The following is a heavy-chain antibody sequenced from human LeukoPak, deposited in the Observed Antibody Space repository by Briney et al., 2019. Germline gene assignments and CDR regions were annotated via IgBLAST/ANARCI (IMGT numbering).Heavy chain of an antibody. CDR3: ARVRGVARLFGDY. V-gene: IGHV4-34*01. CDR2: INHSGST. CDR1: GGSFSGYY. Sequence: SETLSLTCAVYGGSFSGYYWSWIRQPPGKGLEWIGEINHSGSTNYNPSLKSRVTISVDTSKNQFSLKLSSVTAADTAVYYCARVRGVARLFGDYWGQGTLVTVSS. D-gene: IGHD6-6*01. J-gene: IGHJ4*02.